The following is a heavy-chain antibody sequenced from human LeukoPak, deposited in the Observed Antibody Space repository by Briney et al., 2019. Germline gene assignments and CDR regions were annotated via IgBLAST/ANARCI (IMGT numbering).Heavy chain of an antibody. CDR2: ISPGDPDT. D-gene: IGHD4-23*01. V-gene: IGHV5-51*01. Sequence: GESLKISCKSSGYTFTGYWIGWVRQMPGKGLEWMGIISPGDPDTRYSPSFQGQVTMSADKSINTAYLQWGSLKASDTAMYYCARGRGATVITNFDYWGQGTLVTVSS. CDR3: ARGRGATVITNFDY. CDR1: GYTFTGYW. J-gene: IGHJ4*02.